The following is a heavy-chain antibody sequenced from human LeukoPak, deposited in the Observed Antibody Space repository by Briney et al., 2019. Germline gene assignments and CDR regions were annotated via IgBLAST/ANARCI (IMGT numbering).Heavy chain of an antibody. CDR3: ARAGRIAAARGAFDI. CDR1: GFTFSDYY. J-gene: IGHJ3*02. V-gene: IGHV3-11*01. CDR2: ISSSGSTI. D-gene: IGHD6-13*01. Sequence: GGSLRLSCAASGFTFSDYYMSWVRQAPGKGLEWVSYISSSGSTIYYADSVKGRFTISRDNAKNSLYLQMNSLRAEDTAVYYCARAGRIAAARGAFDIWGQGTMVTVSS.